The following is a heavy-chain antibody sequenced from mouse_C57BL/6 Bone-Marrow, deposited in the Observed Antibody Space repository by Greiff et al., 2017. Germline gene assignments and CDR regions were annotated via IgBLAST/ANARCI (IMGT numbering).Heavy chain of an antibody. J-gene: IGHJ4*01. CDR2: IRLKSDNYAT. V-gene: IGHV6-3*01. D-gene: IGHD1-1*01. CDR1: GFTFSNYW. Sequence: EVQLQESGGGLVQPGGSMKLSCVASGFTFSNYWMNWVRQSPEKGLEWVAQIRLKSDNYATHYAESVKGRFTISRDDSKSSVYLQMNNLRAEDTGIYYCTPHYYGSSYAMDYWGQGTSVTVSS. CDR3: TPHYYGSSYAMDY.